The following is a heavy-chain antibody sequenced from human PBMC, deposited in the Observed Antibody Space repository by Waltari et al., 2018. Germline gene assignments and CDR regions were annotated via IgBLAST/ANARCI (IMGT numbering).Heavy chain of an antibody. CDR1: GGSFSDSY. CDR3: ATIQDYGGNPRAWAY. CDR2: INNRGRT. Sequence: VQLQQWGAGLLKPSETLSLTCAVYGGSFSDSYWSWIRQPPGKGLEWIGEINNRGRTVYKPSLKSRVTLSVDPSKNQFSLRLNSVNAADTAVYYCATIQDYGGNPRAWAYWGQGTLVTVSS. D-gene: IGHD3-10*01. J-gene: IGHJ4*02. V-gene: IGHV4-34*01.